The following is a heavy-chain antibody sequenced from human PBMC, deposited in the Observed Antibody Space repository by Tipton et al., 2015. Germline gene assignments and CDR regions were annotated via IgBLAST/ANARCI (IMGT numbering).Heavy chain of an antibody. CDR1: GFTFSNYG. D-gene: IGHD3-3*01. J-gene: IGHJ4*02. V-gene: IGHV3-30*18. CDR2: TSYDGSNK. CDR3: ANSWPVDFWNFDY. Sequence: RSLRLSCEASGFTFSNYGIHWVRQAPGKGLEWVALTSYDGSNKFYADSVKGRFTVSRDSSKNTMYLQMNSLRADDTAMYYCANSWPVDFWNFDYWGQGTLVTVSS.